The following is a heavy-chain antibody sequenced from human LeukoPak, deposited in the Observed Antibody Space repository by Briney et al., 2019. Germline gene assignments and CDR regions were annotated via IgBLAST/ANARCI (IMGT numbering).Heavy chain of an antibody. CDR3: ASTTYDYDTSGHYFLDY. D-gene: IGHD3-22*01. J-gene: IGHJ4*02. CDR2: IYTSGTT. V-gene: IGHV4-4*07. CDR1: GGSINSYY. Sequence: SETLSLTRTVSGGSINSYYWSWIRQPAGKGLEWIGRIYTSGTTNYNPSLKSRATKSVDTSKNHFSLQLRSVTAADTAVYYCASTTYDYDTSGHYFLDYWGQGSLVTVSS.